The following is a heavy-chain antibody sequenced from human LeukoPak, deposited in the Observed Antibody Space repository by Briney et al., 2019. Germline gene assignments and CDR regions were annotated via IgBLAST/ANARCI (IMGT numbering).Heavy chain of an antibody. Sequence: TETLSLTCAVYGGSFSGYYWSWIRQPPGKGLEWIGEINHSGSTNYSPSLKSRVTISVDTSKNQFSLKLSSVTAADTAVYYCASGQVVPAAITGDDAFDIWGQGTMVTVSS. CDR2: INHSGST. CDR3: ASGQVVPAAITGDDAFDI. V-gene: IGHV4-34*01. D-gene: IGHD2-2*02. J-gene: IGHJ3*02. CDR1: GGSFSGYY.